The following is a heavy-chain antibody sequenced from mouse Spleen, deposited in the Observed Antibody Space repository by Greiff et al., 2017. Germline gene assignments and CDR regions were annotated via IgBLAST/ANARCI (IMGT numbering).Heavy chain of an antibody. CDR2: ISSGGSYT. V-gene: IGHV5-9-3*01. J-gene: IGHJ3*01. Sequence: EVQVVESGGGLVKPGGSLKLSCAASGFTFSSYAMSWVRQTPEKRLEWVATISSGGSYTYYPDSVKGRFTISRDNAKNTLYLQMSSLRSEDTAMYYCARGGITTATAWFAYWGQGTLVTVSA. D-gene: IGHD1-2*01. CDR1: GFTFSSYA. CDR3: ARGGITTATAWFAY.